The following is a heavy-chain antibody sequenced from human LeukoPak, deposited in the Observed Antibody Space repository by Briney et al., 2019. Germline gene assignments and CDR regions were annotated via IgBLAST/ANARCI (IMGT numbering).Heavy chain of an antibody. D-gene: IGHD5-24*01. CDR3: ARGIWSATRVDYYLDN. V-gene: IGHV1-3*01. CDR2: INAGNGHT. Sequence: VASVKVSCKASGYTFSGYAVHWVRQAPGQRFEWMGWINAGNGHTKYSQNFQGRVTITRDSSANIVYMELSSLTSEDTAVYYCARGIWSATRVDYYLDNWGQGTLVTVSS. J-gene: IGHJ4*02. CDR1: GYTFSGYA.